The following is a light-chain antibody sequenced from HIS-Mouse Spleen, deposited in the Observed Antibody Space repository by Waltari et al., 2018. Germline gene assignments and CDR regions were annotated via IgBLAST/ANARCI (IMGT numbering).Light chain of an antibody. Sequence: SSELTQDPAVSVALGQTVRITFQGDSLRSYYASWYQQKPGQAPVLVIYGKHNRPSGIPDRFSGSSSGNTASLTITGAQAEDEADYYCNSRDSSGNHVVFGGGTKLTVL. CDR1: SLRSYY. CDR3: NSRDSSGNHVV. V-gene: IGLV3-19*01. J-gene: IGLJ2*01. CDR2: GKH.